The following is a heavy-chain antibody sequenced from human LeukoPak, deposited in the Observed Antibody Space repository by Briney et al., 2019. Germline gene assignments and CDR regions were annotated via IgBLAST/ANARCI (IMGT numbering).Heavy chain of an antibody. CDR2: INPNSGGT. J-gene: IGHJ6*03. CDR3: ARGPIAAAGTYYYYYYMDV. V-gene: IGHV1-2*02. CDR1: GYTFTGYY. Sequence: GASVKVSCKASGYTFTGYYMHWVRQAPGQGLEWMGWINPNSGGTNYAQKFQGRVTMTRDTSISTAYMELSRLRSDDTAVYYCARGPIAAAGTYYYYYYMDVWGKGTTVTISS. D-gene: IGHD6-13*01.